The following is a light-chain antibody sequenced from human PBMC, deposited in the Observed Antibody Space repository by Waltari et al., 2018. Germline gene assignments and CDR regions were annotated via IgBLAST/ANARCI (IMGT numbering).Light chain of an antibody. CDR1: QNLSSSH. CDR2: GAS. Sequence: EIVLTQSPGTLSLSPGDGATLSCRASQNLSSSHLAWYLQKPGQAPRLLMNGASRRATGIPDRFSGSGFGTDFTLTISRLEPEDFAVFYCHQFGESPDTFGQGTRLEIK. CDR3: HQFGESPDT. J-gene: IGKJ5*01. V-gene: IGKV3-20*01.